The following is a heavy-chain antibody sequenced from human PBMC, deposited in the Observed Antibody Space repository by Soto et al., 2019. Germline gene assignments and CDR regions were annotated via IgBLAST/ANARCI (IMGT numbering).Heavy chain of an antibody. J-gene: IGHJ4*02. CDR1: GYTFTSYA. D-gene: IGHD3-22*01. CDR3: ARRDSSGYYYVHYFSDY. CDR2: ISAYNGNT. V-gene: IGHV1-18*01. Sequence: ASVKVSCKASGYTFTSYAISWVRQAPGQGLEWMGWISAYNGNTNYAQKLQGRVTMTTDTSTSTAYMELRSLRSDDTAVYYCARRDSSGYYYVHYFSDYWGQGTLVTVSS.